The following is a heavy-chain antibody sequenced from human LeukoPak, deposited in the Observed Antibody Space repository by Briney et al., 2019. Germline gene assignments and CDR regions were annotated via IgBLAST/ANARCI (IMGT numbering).Heavy chain of an antibody. D-gene: IGHD1-1*01. CDR3: AKSRNNFAFPGAPYGEMDY. CDR2: VSGNGVDT. CDR1: GFMFSDYG. Sequence: PGGSLRLSCAASGFMFSDYGMTWVRLAPGKGLEWVSTVSGNGVDTHYTDAVKGRFTISRDNSKNTMYLQMNSLRLEDTAMYFCAKSRNNFAFPGAPYGEMDYWGRGTLVTVSS. V-gene: IGHV3-23*01. J-gene: IGHJ4*01.